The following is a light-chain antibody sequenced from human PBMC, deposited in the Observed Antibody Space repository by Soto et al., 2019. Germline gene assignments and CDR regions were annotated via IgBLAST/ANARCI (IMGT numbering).Light chain of an antibody. J-gene: IGKJ3*01. CDR3: QQYYSTPT. CDR2: WAS. Sequence: DIVMTQSPDSLAVSLGERATINCKSSQSVLYSSNNKNYLAWYQQKPGQPPKLLIYWASTRESGVPDRFSGSGSGTDFTLTISSLPAEDGAVYYCQQYYSTPTFGPGTKVDIK. V-gene: IGKV4-1*01. CDR1: QSVLYSSNNKNY.